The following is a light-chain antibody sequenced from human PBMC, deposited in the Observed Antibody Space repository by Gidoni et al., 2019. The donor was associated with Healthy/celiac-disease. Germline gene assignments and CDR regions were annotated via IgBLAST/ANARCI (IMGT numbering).Light chain of an antibody. CDR2: DAS. Sequence: EIVLTQSPATLSLSPGERATLSCRASQSVSSYLAWYQQKPGQAPRLLIYDASNRATGIPARFSGSGSGTDFTLTISSLEPEDFAVYDCQQRSTEAFGQGTKVEIK. J-gene: IGKJ1*01. CDR1: QSVSSY. V-gene: IGKV3-11*01. CDR3: QQRSTEA.